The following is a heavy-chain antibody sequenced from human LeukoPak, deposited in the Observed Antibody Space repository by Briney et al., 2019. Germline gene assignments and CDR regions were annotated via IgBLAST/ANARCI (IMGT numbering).Heavy chain of an antibody. V-gene: IGHV4-4*07. CDR1: GSSISSYY. CDR3: ARDLGDDYGDSPYFDY. Sequence: PSETLSLTCTVSGSSISSYYWSWIRQPAGKGLEWIGRIYTSGSTNYNPSLKSRVTMSVDTSKNQFSLKLSSVTAADTAVYYCARDLGDDYGDSPYFDYWGQGTLVTVSS. CDR2: IYTSGST. D-gene: IGHD4-17*01. J-gene: IGHJ4*02.